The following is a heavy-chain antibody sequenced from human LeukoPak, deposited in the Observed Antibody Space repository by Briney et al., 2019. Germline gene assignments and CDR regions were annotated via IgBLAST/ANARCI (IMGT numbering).Heavy chain of an antibody. V-gene: IGHV1-2*02. CDR2: INPNSGGT. CDR1: GYTFTGYY. J-gene: IGHJ4*02. CDR3: ARDYYDSSGYIDY. D-gene: IGHD3-22*01. Sequence: SVKVSCKASGYTFTGYYMHWVRQAPGQGLEWMGWINPNSGGTNYAQKFQGRVTMTRDTSISTAYMELSRLRSDDTAVYYCARDYYDSSGYIDYWGQGTLVTVSS.